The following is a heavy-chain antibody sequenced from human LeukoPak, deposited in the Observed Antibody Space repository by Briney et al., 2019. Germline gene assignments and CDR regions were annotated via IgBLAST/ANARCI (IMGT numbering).Heavy chain of an antibody. CDR1: GFTFSSYA. CDR2: ISYDGSNK. J-gene: IGHJ4*02. CDR3: ARPPHYYDSSGYRDY. D-gene: IGHD3-22*01. Sequence: PGGSLRLSCAASGFTFSSYAMHWVRQAPGKGLEWVAVISYDGSNKYYADSVKGRFTISRDNSKNTLYLQMNSLRAEDTAVYYCARPPHYYDSSGYRDYWGQGTLVTVSS. V-gene: IGHV3-30*04.